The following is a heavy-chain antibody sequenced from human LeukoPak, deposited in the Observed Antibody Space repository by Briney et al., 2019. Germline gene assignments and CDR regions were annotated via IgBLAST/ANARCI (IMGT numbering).Heavy chain of an antibody. CDR3: ARVEQWLPQNDY. J-gene: IGHJ4*02. D-gene: IGHD6-19*01. CDR1: GFTFSDYY. Sequence: GGSLRLSCAASGFTFSDYYMSWIRQAPGKGLEWVSYIGSSSSYTNYADSVKGRFTISRDNAKNSLYLQMNSLRAEDTAVYYCARVEQWLPQNDYWGQGTLVTVSS. V-gene: IGHV3-11*06. CDR2: IGSSSSYT.